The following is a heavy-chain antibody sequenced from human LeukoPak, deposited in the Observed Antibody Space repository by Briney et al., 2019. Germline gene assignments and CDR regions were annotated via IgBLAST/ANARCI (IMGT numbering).Heavy chain of an antibody. J-gene: IGHJ4*02. D-gene: IGHD2-15*01. CDR2: ISGSGGST. Sequence: PGGSLRLSCAASGFTFSSYAMSWVRQAPAKGLEWVSAISGSGGSTYYADSVKGRFTISRDNSKNTLYLQMNSLRAEDTAVYYCAKVGIVVVVGDDYFDYWGQGTLVTVSS. CDR3: AKVGIVVVVGDDYFDY. CDR1: GFTFSSYA. V-gene: IGHV3-23*01.